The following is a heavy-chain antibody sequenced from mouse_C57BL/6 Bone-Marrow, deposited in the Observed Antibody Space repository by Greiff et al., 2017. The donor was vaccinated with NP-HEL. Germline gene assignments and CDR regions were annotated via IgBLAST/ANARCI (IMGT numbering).Heavy chain of an antibody. J-gene: IGHJ2*01. Sequence: EVKLMESGGGLVKPGGSLKLSCAASGFTFSSYAMSWVRQTPEKRLEWVATISDGGSYTYYPDNVKGRFTISRDNAKNNLYLHMSHLKSEDTAMYYCAGDYYGSSLDYWGQGTTLTVSS. V-gene: IGHV5-4*03. D-gene: IGHD1-1*01. CDR2: ISDGGSYT. CDR1: GFTFSSYA. CDR3: AGDYYGSSLDY.